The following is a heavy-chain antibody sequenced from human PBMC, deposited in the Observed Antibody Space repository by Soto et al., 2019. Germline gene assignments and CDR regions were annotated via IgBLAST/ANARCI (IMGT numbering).Heavy chain of an antibody. CDR1: GYTFTSYA. CDR2: INAGNGNT. J-gene: IGHJ5*02. D-gene: IGHD3-10*02. CDR3: GRDQSGTGYYVDWFDP. Sequence: ASVTVSCQASGYTFTSYARHWVRQAPGQRLEWMGWINAGNGNTKYSEKFEGRVTFTRDTVATTVNMELTSLTSEDTAVYYCGRDQSGTGYYVDWFDPWGQGTLVTVSS. V-gene: IGHV1-3*01.